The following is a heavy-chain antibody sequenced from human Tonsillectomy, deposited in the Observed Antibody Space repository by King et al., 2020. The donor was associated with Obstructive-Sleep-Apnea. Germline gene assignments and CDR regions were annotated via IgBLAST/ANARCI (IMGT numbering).Heavy chain of an antibody. Sequence: QLVQSGAEVKKPGSSVKVSCKASGGTFSSYAISWVRQAPGQGLEWMGRIIPILGIANYAQKFKGRVTITADKSTRTAYMELSSLRSEDTAVYYCSRDSQVPTITCDYWGQGTLVTVSS. CDR2: IIPILGIA. D-gene: IGHD5-12*01. CDR1: GGTFSSYA. CDR3: SRDSQVPTITCDY. J-gene: IGHJ4*02. V-gene: IGHV1-69*09.